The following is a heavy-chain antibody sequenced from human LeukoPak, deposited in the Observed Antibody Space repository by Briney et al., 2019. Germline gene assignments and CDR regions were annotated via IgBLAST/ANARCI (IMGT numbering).Heavy chain of an antibody. D-gene: IGHD6-19*01. Sequence: SETLSLTCTVSGVSITSYFWSWIRQPPGRGLEWIGYIYHSGSTNPNPSLKSRVSISLDTSKNQFSLKLRSVTAADTAVYYCARGRVPGAWGQGTLVTVSS. CDR3: ARGRVPGA. V-gene: IGHV4-59*01. CDR1: GVSITSYF. CDR2: IYHSGST. J-gene: IGHJ4*02.